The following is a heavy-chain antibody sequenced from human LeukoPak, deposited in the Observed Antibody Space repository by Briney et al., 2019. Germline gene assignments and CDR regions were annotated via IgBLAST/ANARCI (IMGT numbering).Heavy chain of an antibody. J-gene: IGHJ4*02. CDR1: GYIFTNYY. V-gene: IGHV1-46*01. D-gene: IGHD3-22*01. Sequence: ASVKVSCKASGYIFTNYYMHWVRQPPGQGLDWMEIINPSGGSTSYAHKFQGRVTMTRDTSTSTVYMELSSLRSEDAAVYYCARAYYYDSSGYYPFDYWGQGTLVTVSS. CDR3: ARAYYYDSSGYYPFDY. CDR2: INPSGGST.